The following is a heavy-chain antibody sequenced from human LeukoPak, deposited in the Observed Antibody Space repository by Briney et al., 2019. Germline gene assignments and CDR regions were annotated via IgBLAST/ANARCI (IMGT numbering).Heavy chain of an antibody. Sequence: GGSLRLSYAASGFTFSSYSMNWVRQAPGKGLEWVSAISSSGGSTYYADSVKGRFTISRDNSKSTLYLQMNSLRAEDTAVYYCAKSGSGSLRGQGTLVTVSS. D-gene: IGHD2-15*01. J-gene: IGHJ4*02. CDR2: ISSSGGST. CDR3: AKSGSGSL. CDR1: GFTFSSYS. V-gene: IGHV3-23*01.